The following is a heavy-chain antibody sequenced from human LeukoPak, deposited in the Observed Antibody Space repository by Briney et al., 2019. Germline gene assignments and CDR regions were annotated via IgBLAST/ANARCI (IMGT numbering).Heavy chain of an antibody. CDR1: GLTFSDHY. CDR2: SRNKANSYTT. CDR3: ARESLSGNYYGMDV. D-gene: IGHD2/OR15-2a*01. J-gene: IGHJ6*02. V-gene: IGHV3-72*01. Sequence: HPGGSLRLSCAASGLTFSDHYIDWVRQAPGKGLQWVGRSRNKANSYTTEYAASVKGRFIISRDDSESSLYLQMNSLTAEDTAVYYCARESLSGNYYGMDVWGQGTTVTVSS.